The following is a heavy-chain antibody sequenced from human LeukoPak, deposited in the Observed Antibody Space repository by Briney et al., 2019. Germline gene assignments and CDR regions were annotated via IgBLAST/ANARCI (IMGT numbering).Heavy chain of an antibody. CDR1: GSTFSTYW. J-gene: IGHJ4*02. CDR3: ALVGAARRIY. D-gene: IGHD1-26*01. V-gene: IGHV3-74*01. CDR2: INGDGSST. Sequence: PGGSLRLSCAASGSTFSTYWMHWVRQAPGKGLVWVSRINGDGSSTNYADSVKGRFTISRDNAKNTLYLQMNSLRAEDTAVYYCALVGAARRIYWGQGTLVTVSS.